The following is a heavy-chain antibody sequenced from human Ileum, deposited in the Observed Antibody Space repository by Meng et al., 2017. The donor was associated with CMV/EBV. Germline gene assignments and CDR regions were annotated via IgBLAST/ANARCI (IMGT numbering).Heavy chain of an antibody. CDR3: TTGRAH. Sequence: EVQLVESGGGLIKPGGSLRLSCAASGFTFTDAWMSWVRQAPGKGLEWVGRIKAKADGGTTEYPAPVKGRFTISRDDSKNTLFLQMNSLKTEDTAVYYCTTGRAHWGQGTLVTVSS. V-gene: IGHV3-15*01. CDR1: GFTFTDAW. CDR2: IKAKADGGTT. J-gene: IGHJ4*02.